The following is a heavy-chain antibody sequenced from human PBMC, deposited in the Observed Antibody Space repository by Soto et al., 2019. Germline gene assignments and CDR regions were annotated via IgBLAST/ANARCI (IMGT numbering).Heavy chain of an antibody. CDR2: IRSKAYGGTT. Sequence: LRLSCTASGFTFGDYAMSWFRQAPGKGLEWVGFIRSKAYGGTTEYAASVKGRFTISRDDSKSIAYLQMNSLKTEDTAVYYCTRDYDILTGSPDAFDVWGEGTLVTVSS. J-gene: IGHJ3*01. D-gene: IGHD3-9*01. CDR1: GFTFGDYA. V-gene: IGHV3-49*03. CDR3: TRDYDILTGSPDAFDV.